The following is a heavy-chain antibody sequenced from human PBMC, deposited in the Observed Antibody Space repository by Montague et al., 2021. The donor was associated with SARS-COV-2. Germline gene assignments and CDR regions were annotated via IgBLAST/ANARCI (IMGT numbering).Heavy chain of an antibody. CDR2: IYHSGST. Sequence: SETLSLTCAVSGGSISSSNWWSWGRQPPGKGLEWIGEIYHSGSTNYNPSLKRRVTISVDKSKNQFSLRLSSVTAADTAVYYCASRGAGWFGSNPERFDYWGQGTLVTVSS. CDR1: GGSISSSNW. D-gene: IGHD3-10*01. V-gene: IGHV4-4*02. CDR3: ASRGAGWFGSNPERFDY. J-gene: IGHJ4*02.